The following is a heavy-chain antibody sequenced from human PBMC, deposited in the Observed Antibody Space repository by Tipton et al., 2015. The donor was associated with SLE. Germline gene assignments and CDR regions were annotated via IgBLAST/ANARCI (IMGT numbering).Heavy chain of an antibody. CDR2: IWYDGSNK. CDR3: TRRVGSYSNYYYYMDV. V-gene: IGHV3-33*08. J-gene: IGHJ6*03. Sequence: SLRLSCAASGFIVSSNYMTWVRQAPGKGLEWVAVIWYDGSNKHYADSVKGRFTISRDNSKNTLYLQMNSLRAEDTAVYYCTRRVGSYSNYYYYMDVWGKGTTVTVSS. CDR1: GFIVSSNY. D-gene: IGHD4-11*01.